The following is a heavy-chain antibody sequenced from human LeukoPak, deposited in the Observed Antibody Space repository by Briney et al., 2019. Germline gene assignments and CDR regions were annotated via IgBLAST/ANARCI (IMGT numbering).Heavy chain of an antibody. D-gene: IGHD3-9*01. CDR2: IYYSGST. CDR1: GGSISSSSYY. V-gene: IGHV4-39*01. CDR3: ACPGELRYFDWLDAFDI. Sequence: SETLSLTCTVSGGSISSSSYYWGWIRQPPGKGLEWIGSIYYSGSTYYNPSLKSRVTISVDTSKNQFSLKLSSVTAADTAVYYCACPGELRYFDWLDAFDIWGQGTMVTVSS. J-gene: IGHJ3*02.